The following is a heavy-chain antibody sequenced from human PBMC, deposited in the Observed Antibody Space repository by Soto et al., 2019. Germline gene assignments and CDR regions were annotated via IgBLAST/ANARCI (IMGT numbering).Heavy chain of an antibody. CDR1: GFTFSSFG. V-gene: IGHV3-30*18. CDR2: VSHDGNNK. CDR3: AKEEGY. Sequence: QVQLVESGGGVVQPGRSLRLSCAASGFTFSSFGMHWVRQAPGMGLEWVAVVSHDGNNKYYADSVKGRFTISRDNAKNTLYLQMDSLRAEDTAIYYCAKEEGYWGQGTLVTVSS. J-gene: IGHJ4*02.